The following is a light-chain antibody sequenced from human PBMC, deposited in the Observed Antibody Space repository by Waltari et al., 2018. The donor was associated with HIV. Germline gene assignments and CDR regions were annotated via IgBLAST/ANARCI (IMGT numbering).Light chain of an antibody. CDR3: QQSYNTPLT. CDR1: QTIRSY. J-gene: IGKJ4*01. CDR2: AAS. V-gene: IGKV1-39*01. Sequence: DIQMTQSPSSLSASVGDTVTITCRASQTIRSYLHWYQQKPGQAPNLLIFAASRLQSGVPARFSGSESGTDFTLTISSLQLEDFAVYYCQQSYNTPLTFGGGTKVEIK.